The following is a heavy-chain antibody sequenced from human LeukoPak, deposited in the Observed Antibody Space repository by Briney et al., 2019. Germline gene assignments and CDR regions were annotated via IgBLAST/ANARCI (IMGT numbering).Heavy chain of an antibody. CDR2: INHSGST. D-gene: IGHD3-10*01. V-gene: IGHV4-34*01. CDR1: GGSFSGYY. Sequence: SETLSLTCAVYGGSFSGYYWSWIRQPPGKGLEWIGEINHSGSTNYNPSLKSRVTISVDTSKNQFSLKLSSVTAADTAVYYCARSDGSGSYYNPTYYYYYGMDVWGQGTTVTVS. CDR3: ARSDGSGSYYNPTYYYYYGMDV. J-gene: IGHJ6*02.